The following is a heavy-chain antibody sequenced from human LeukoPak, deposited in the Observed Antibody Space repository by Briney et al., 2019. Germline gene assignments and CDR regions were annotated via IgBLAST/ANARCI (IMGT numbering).Heavy chain of an antibody. D-gene: IGHD3-10*01. CDR1: GYTFTSYG. CDR3: ARDLGHYYGSGSYYH. Sequence: ASVKVSCKASGYTFTSYGISWVRQAPGQGLEWMGWISAYNGNTNYAQKLQGRVTITADKSTSTAYMELSSLRSEDTAVYYCARDLGHYYGSGSYYHWGQGTLVTVSS. J-gene: IGHJ5*02. V-gene: IGHV1-18*01. CDR2: ISAYNGNT.